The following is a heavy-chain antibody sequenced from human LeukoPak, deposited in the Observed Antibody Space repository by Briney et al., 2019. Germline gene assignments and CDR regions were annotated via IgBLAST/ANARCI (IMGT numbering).Heavy chain of an antibody. V-gene: IGHV3-48*01. Sequence: GGSLRLSCITSGFAFNTYAMHWVRQAPGKGLEWISYISPASNTIYYADSVKGRFTISRDNAKNSVFLQMNSLRAEDTAVYYCARDRSMRRGTVVTPGFIDYWGQGTLVTVSS. J-gene: IGHJ4*02. CDR3: ARDRSMRRGTVVTPGFIDY. D-gene: IGHD4-23*01. CDR1: GFAFNTYA. CDR2: ISPASNTI.